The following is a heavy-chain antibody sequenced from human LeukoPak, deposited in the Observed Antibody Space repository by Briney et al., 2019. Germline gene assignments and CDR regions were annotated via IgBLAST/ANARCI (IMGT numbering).Heavy chain of an antibody. CDR2: TYYSGST. CDR3: ARLLSSDWYKGAFDI. J-gene: IGHJ3*02. CDR1: GGSISSSGYY. Sequence: PSETLSLTCTVSGGSISSSGYYWGWIRQPPGKGLEWIRSTYYSGSTYYNPSLKSRVTFSVDTSKNQFSLKLSSVTAADTAVYYCARLLSSDWYKGAFDIWGQGTMVTVSS. V-gene: IGHV4-39*01. D-gene: IGHD6-19*01.